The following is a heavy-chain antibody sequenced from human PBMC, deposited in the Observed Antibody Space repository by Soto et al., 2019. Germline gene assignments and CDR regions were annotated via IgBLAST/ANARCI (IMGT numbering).Heavy chain of an antibody. CDR1: GFTFSSYE. Sequence: PGGSLRLSCAASGFTFSSYEMNWVRQAPGKGLEWVSYISSSGSTIYYADSVKGRFTISRDNAKNSLYLQMNSLRAEDTAVYYCARDRRPGIAVDPGYFDYWGQGTLVTV. V-gene: IGHV3-48*03. CDR2: ISSSGSTI. D-gene: IGHD6-19*01. J-gene: IGHJ4*02. CDR3: ARDRRPGIAVDPGYFDY.